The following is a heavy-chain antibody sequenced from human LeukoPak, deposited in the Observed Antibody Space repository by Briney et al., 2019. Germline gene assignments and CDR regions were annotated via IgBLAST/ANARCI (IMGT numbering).Heavy chain of an antibody. V-gene: IGHV3-74*01. J-gene: IGHJ6*03. CDR1: GFTFSTYS. CDR2: LNSDGGST. Sequence: GGSLRLSCAASGFTFSTYSINWVRQAPGKGLVWVSRLNSDGGSTSYADSVKGRFTISRDNAKNTLYLQMNSLRAEDTAVYYCARDYYYYMDVWGKGTTVTVSS. CDR3: ARDYYYYMDV.